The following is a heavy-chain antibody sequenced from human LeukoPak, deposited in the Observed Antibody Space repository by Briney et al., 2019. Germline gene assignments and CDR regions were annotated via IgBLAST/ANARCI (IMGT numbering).Heavy chain of an antibody. CDR2: ISGSGGST. V-gene: IGHV3-23*01. CDR1: GFTFSSYA. Sequence: GWSLRLSCAASGFTFSSYAMSWVCQAPGKGLKRVAAISGSGGSTYYADSVKGRFTISRDNSKNTLYLQMNSLTADDTAAYYCATEPTVVVPAAINWFYPWGQGTLVTVSS. J-gene: IGHJ5*02. D-gene: IGHD2-2*01. CDR3: ATEPTVVVPAAINWFYP.